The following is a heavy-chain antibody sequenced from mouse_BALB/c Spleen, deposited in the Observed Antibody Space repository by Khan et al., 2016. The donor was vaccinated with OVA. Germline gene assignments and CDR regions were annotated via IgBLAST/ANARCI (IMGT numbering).Heavy chain of an antibody. CDR1: GYTFTDFP. V-gene: IGHV1S137*01. CDR2: VSTNYGDA. D-gene: IGHD3-2*02. Sequence: QIQLVQSGAELVRPGVSLKISCKGSGYTFTDFPMHWVKQSHAKNLEWIGVVSTNYGDATYNQKFTGKATMTVDKSSSTAYMELARLTSEDSAIFSGGEGGGGDRFAYWGQGTLVTVSA. J-gene: IGHJ3*01. CDR3: GEGGGGDRFAY.